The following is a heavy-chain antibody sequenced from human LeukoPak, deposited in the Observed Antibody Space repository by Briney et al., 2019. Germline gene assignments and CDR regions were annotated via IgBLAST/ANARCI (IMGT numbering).Heavy chain of an antibody. CDR1: GGSFSGYY. D-gene: IGHD4-17*01. CDR3: ARGRAVTTHYYYYGMDV. V-gene: IGHV4-34*01. Sequence: SETLSLTCAVYGGSFSGYYWSWIRQPPGKGLEWIGEINHSGSTNYNPSLKSRVTISVDTSKNQFSLELSSVTAADTAVYYCARGRAVTTHYYYYGMDVWGQGTTVTVSS. CDR2: INHSGST. J-gene: IGHJ6*02.